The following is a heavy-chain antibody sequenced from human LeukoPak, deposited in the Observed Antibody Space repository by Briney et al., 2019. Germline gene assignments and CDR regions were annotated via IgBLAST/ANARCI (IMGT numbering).Heavy chain of an antibody. CDR3: ARDLYDSVWGSSGY. D-gene: IGHD3-16*01. CDR2: ISAYNGNT. V-gene: IGHV1-18*01. CDR1: GYTFTSYG. J-gene: IGHJ4*02. Sequence: GASVKVSCKASGYTFTSYGISWVRQAPGQGLEWMGWISAYNGNTDYAQKFQGRVTMTTDTSTSTAYMELRSLRSDDTAVYYCARDLYDSVWGSSGYWGQGTLVTVSS.